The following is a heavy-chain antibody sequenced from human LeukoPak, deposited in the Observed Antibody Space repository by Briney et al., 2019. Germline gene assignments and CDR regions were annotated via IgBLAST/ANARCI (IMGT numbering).Heavy chain of an antibody. CDR1: GTTLSNYG. Sequence: GGSLRLSCAVSGTTLSNYGMTWVRQAPGKGLEWVAGISDTGGRTNYADSVKGRFTISRDNPKNTLYLQMNSLRAEDTAVYFCAKRGVVIRVILVGFHKEAYYFDSWGQGALVTVSS. CDR3: AKRGVVIRVILVGFHKEAYYFDS. CDR2: ISDTGGRT. J-gene: IGHJ4*02. D-gene: IGHD3-22*01. V-gene: IGHV3-23*01.